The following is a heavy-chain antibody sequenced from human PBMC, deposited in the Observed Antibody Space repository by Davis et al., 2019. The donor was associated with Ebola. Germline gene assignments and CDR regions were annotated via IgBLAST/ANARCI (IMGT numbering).Heavy chain of an antibody. J-gene: IGHJ6*02. Sequence: GGSLRLSCAASGFTFSSYSMNWLRQAPGKGLEWVAVIWYDGSNKYYADSVKGRFTISRDNSKNTLYLQMNSLRAEDTAVYYCARDPPSYGMNVWGQGTTVTVSS. CDR3: ARDPPSYGMNV. V-gene: IGHV3-33*08. CDR1: GFTFSSYS. CDR2: IWYDGSNK.